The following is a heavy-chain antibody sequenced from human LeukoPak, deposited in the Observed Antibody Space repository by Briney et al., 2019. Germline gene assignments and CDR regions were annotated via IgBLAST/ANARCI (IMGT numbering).Heavy chain of an antibody. CDR1: GFTFSGSA. V-gene: IGHV3-73*01. CDR2: IRSKANSYST. CDR3: TRQGESGSYYYGY. J-gene: IGHJ4*02. Sequence: PGGSLRLSXAASGFTFSGSAMHWVRQASGKGLEWVGRIRSKANSYSTAYAASVKGRFTISRDDSKNTAYLQMNSLKTEDTAVYYCTRQGESGSYYYGYWGLGTLVTVSS. D-gene: IGHD1-26*01.